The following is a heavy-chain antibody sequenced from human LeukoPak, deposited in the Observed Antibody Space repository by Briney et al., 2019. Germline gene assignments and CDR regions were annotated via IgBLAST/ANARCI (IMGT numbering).Heavy chain of an antibody. CDR1: GFTFSSYA. Sequence: PGGSLRLSCAASGFTFSSYAMSWVRQAPGKGLEWVSTISGSGGGTYYADSVKGRFTIARDTSKSTLYLQMNSLRAEDTAIYYCAKAIRIVGATTSLDFWGQETLVTVSS. V-gene: IGHV3-23*01. J-gene: IGHJ4*02. CDR2: ISGSGGGT. CDR3: AKAIRIVGATTSLDF. D-gene: IGHD1-26*01.